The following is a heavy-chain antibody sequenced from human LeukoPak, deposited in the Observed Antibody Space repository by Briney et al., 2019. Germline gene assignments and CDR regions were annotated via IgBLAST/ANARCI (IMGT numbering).Heavy chain of an antibody. CDR3: ASLGYCSSTSCYLFDY. J-gene: IGHJ4*02. CDR1: GGTFSSYA. CDR2: IIPIFGTA. V-gene: IGHV1-69*06. D-gene: IGHD2-2*01. Sequence: ASVKVSCKASGGTFSSYAISWVRQAPGQGLEWMGRIIPIFGTANYAQKFQGRVTITADKSTSTAYMEPSSLRSEDTAVYYCASLGYCSSTSCYLFDYWGQGTLVTVSS.